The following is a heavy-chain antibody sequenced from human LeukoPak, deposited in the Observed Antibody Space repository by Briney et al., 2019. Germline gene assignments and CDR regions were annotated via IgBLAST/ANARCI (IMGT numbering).Heavy chain of an antibody. CDR2: ISGNGVTT. Sequence: GGSLRLSCAASGFTFSSYALSWVRQAPEKGLEWVSGISGNGVTTYYADSVKGRFTISRDNSKNTLYLQMNSQRAEDTAVYFCAKDFNYYDGSGYYFRCPYFDYWGQGTLVTVSS. J-gene: IGHJ4*02. CDR3: AKDFNYYDGSGYYFRCPYFDY. CDR1: GFTFSSYA. V-gene: IGHV3-23*01. D-gene: IGHD3-22*01.